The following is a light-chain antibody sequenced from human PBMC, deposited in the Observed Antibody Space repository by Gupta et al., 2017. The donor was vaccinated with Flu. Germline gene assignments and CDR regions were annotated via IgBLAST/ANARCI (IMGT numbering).Light chain of an antibody. J-gene: IGLJ3*02. Sequence: QSALTQPRSVSGSPGQSVTISCTGTSNDVGNYNYVSYHRQHPDTPHNLLIHDVSKRPSVAPRRFSASKSDTTASLTVSDHLAEDAAYYYCSEYASNNTLVFGGGTKLTVL. V-gene: IGLV2-11*01. CDR3: SEYASNNTLV. CDR1: SNDVGNYNY. CDR2: DVS.